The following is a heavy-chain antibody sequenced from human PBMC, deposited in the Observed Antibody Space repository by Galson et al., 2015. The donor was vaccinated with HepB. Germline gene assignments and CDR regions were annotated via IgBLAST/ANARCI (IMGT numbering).Heavy chain of an antibody. CDR2: ISSSGSTI. D-gene: IGHD5-18*01. Sequence: SLRLSCAASGFTFSDYYMSWIRQAPGKGLEWVSYISSSGSTIYYADSVKGRFTISRDNAKNSLYLQMNSLRAEDTAVYYCARVLRYSYGYYYFDYWGQGTLVTVSS. J-gene: IGHJ4*02. CDR1: GFTFSDYY. V-gene: IGHV3-11*01. CDR3: ARVLRYSYGYYYFDY.